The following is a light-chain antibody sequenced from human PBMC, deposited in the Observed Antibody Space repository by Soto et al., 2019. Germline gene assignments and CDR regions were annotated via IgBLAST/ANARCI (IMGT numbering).Light chain of an antibody. J-gene: IGLJ3*02. V-gene: IGLV1-44*01. CDR3: AAWDDSLNGVV. CDR1: SSNIGSNT. CDR2: TDY. Sequence: QLVLTQSPSASGTPGQRVTISCSGSSSNIGSNTVNWYQQLPGTAPKLLIYTDYQRPSGVPDRFSGSKSGTSASLAISGLQSEDEADYYCAAWDDSLNGVVFGGGTKVTVL.